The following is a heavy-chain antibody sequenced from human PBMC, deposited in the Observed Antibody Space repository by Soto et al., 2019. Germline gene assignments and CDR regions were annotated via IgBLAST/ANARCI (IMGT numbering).Heavy chain of an antibody. V-gene: IGHV5-51*01. D-gene: IGHD3-22*01. CDR3: ARRDKSGYFNWFDP. Sequence: GESLKISCRTSGYRFTSYWIAWVRQMPGKGLEWMGIIFPSDSDTRYSPSFQGQVTISADRSTSTVFLQWASLKASDTAVYFCARRDKSGYFNWFDPWGQGTLVTVS. J-gene: IGHJ5*02. CDR1: GYRFTSYW. CDR2: IFPSDSDT.